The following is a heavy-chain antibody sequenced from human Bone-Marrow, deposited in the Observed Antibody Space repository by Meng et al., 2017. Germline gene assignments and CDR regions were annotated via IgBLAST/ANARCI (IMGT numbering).Heavy chain of an antibody. CDR2: IKSKGHGETT. Sequence: ETLSLTCAASGFRFNDAWMSWVRLAPGKGLEWVGRIKSKGHGETTDYAAPVKGRFTISRDDSKNTVYLQMSSLKTEDTAVYYCSTFYCSDGTCSQHFWGQGTLVTVSS. J-gene: IGHJ4*02. CDR1: GFRFNDAW. D-gene: IGHD2-15*01. CDR3: STFYCSDGTCSQHF. V-gene: IGHV3-15*01.